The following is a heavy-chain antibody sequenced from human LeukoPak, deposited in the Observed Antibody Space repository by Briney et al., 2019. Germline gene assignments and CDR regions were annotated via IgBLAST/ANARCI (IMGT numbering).Heavy chain of an antibody. Sequence: TGGSLRLSCAASGFTFSSYWMSWVRQVPGKGLEWVANIKQDGSEKYYVDSVKGRFTISRDNAKNSLYLQMNSLRAEDTAVYYCARDEVAYVLRYFDWSSPDYWGQGTLVTVSS. D-gene: IGHD3-9*01. V-gene: IGHV3-7*01. J-gene: IGHJ4*02. CDR3: ARDEVAYVLRYFDWSSPDY. CDR2: IKQDGSEK. CDR1: GFTFSSYW.